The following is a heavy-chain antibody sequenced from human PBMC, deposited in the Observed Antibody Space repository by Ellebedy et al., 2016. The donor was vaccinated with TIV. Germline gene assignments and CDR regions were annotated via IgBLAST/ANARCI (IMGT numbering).Heavy chain of an antibody. J-gene: IGHJ4*02. CDR1: GYTFTSYD. CDR3: ARGIRMTSDY. Sequence: AASVQVSCKASGYTFTSYDINWVRQATGQGLEWMGWINPDSGNTAYAQKFQGRVSMTRNTSISTAYLELSNLRSDDTAVYYCARGIRMTSDYWGQGTLVTVSS. V-gene: IGHV1-8*01. D-gene: IGHD2-15*01. CDR2: INPDSGNT.